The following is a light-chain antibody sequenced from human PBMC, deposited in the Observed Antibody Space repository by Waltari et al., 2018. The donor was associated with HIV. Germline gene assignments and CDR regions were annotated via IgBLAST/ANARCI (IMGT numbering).Light chain of an antibody. V-gene: IGLV2-14*01. CDR1: SDDVGGYNF. CDR3: CSYTRTTSYV. CDR2: EVT. J-gene: IGLJ1*01. Sequence: QSALTQPASVSGSPGQSITISCTGPSDDVGGYNFVSWYRQHPGKVPKLLISEVTKRTAGTPDRFAGSKSGNTASLTISGLQAEDDGDYFCCSYTRTTSYVFGTGTTVTAL.